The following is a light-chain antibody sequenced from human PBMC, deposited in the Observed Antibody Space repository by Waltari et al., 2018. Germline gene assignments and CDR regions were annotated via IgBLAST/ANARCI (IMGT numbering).Light chain of an antibody. Sequence: SYELTQPPSVSVSPGQTARITCPGDALANQSVSWYQQKPGQAPALMIYKDTERPSGIPERFSGSSSGTTVTLTISGVQAEDEADYYCQSSDTNCTHVFGIGTKVTVL. V-gene: IGLV3-25*03. CDR3: QSSDTNCTHV. CDR1: ALANQS. J-gene: IGLJ1*01. CDR2: KDT.